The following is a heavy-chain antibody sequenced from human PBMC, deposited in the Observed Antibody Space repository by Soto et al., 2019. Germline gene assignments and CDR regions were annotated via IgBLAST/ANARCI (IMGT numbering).Heavy chain of an antibody. Sequence: SETLSLTCTVSGGSISSCYWSWIRQPPGKGLEWIGYIYYSGGTNYNPSLKSRVTISVDTSKNQFSLKLSSVTAADTAVYYCARLVWSYGTWFDPWGQGTLVTVSS. CDR2: IYYSGGT. CDR3: ARLVWSYGTWFDP. V-gene: IGHV4-59*08. J-gene: IGHJ5*02. CDR1: GGSISSCY. D-gene: IGHD1-26*01.